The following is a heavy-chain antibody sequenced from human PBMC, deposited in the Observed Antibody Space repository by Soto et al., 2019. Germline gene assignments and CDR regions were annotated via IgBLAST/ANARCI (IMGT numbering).Heavy chain of an antibody. J-gene: IGHJ4*02. V-gene: IGHV1-3*01. CDR2: INAGNGNT. CDR3: ARDLVTMVRGVAYYFDY. Sequence: ASVEVSCKDSGYTFTSYAMHWVRQAPGQRLERMGWINAGNGNTKYSQKFQGRVTITRDTSASTAYMELSSLRSEDTAVYYCARDLVTMVRGVAYYFDYWGQGTLVTVSS. D-gene: IGHD3-10*01. CDR1: GYTFTSYA.